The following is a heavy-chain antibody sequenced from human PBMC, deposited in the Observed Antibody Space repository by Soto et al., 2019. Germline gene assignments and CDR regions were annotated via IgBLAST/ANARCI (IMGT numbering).Heavy chain of an antibody. CDR1: GYTFTSYG. CDR2: ISAYDGNT. V-gene: IGHV1-18*01. D-gene: IGHD4-17*01. CDR3: ARERSYGDHSEY. J-gene: IGHJ4*02. Sequence: QVQLVQSGAEVKKPGASVKVSCKASGYTFTSYGISWVRQAPGQGLEWMGWISAYDGNTNYAQKHQGRDTMTTDTATSTAYMELRSLRSDDTAVYYCARERSYGDHSEYWGQGTLVTVSS.